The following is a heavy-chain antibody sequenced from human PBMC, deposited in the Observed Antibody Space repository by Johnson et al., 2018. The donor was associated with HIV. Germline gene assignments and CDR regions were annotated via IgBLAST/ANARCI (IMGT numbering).Heavy chain of an antibody. D-gene: IGHD1-26*01. Sequence: VQLVESGGGLIQPGGSLRLSCAASGFTVSSSYAMSWVRQAPGEGLEYVSAISSNGGSTYYANSVKGRFTISRDNSKNTLYLQMGSLRAEDMAVYYCARCGELRAFDIWGQGTMVTVSS. CDR2: ISSNGGST. CDR3: ARCGELRAFDI. CDR1: GFTVSSSYA. V-gene: IGHV3-64*01. J-gene: IGHJ3*02.